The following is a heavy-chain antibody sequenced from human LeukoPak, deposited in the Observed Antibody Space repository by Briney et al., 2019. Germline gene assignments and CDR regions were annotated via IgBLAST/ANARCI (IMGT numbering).Heavy chain of an antibody. CDR1: GGSISSYY. CDR3: ARVGRRAAAGPYYFDY. V-gene: IGHV4-59*01. D-gene: IGHD6-13*01. CDR2: IYYSGST. Sequence: SETLSLTCTVSGGSISSYYWSWIRQPPGKGLEWIGYIYYSGSTNYNPSLKSRVTISVDTSKNQFSLKLSSVTAADTAVYYCARVGRRAAAGPYYFDYWGQGTLVTVSS. J-gene: IGHJ4*02.